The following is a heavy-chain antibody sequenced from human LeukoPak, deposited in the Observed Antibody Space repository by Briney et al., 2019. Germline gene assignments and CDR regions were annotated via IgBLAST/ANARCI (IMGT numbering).Heavy chain of an antibody. Sequence: ASVKVSCKASGYTFTSYAMHWVRQAPGQRLEWMGWINAGNGNTKYSQEFQGRVTITRDTSASTAYMELSSLRSEDMAVYYRARGVENPAMGGIDYWGQGTLVTVSS. D-gene: IGHD5-18*01. CDR2: INAGNGNT. J-gene: IGHJ4*02. CDR3: ARGVENPAMGGIDY. CDR1: GYTFTSYA. V-gene: IGHV1-3*03.